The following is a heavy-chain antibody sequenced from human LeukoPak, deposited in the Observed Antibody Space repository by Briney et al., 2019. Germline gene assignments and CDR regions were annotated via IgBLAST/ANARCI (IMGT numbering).Heavy chain of an antibody. CDR1: GFTFSSYA. J-gene: IGHJ6*02. V-gene: IGHV3-64*04. CDR3: AKVSGGGLYYDGMDV. D-gene: IGHD1-14*01. Sequence: GGSLRLSCSASGFTFSSYAMYWVRQAPGKGLEYVSSITSNGGNTYYADSVKGRFTISRDSSKNTLYLQMNSLRAEDTAVYYCAKVSGGGLYYDGMDVWGQGTTVTVSS. CDR2: ITSNGGNT.